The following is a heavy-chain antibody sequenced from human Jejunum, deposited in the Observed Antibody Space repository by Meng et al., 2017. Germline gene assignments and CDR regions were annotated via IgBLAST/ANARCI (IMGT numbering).Heavy chain of an antibody. Sequence: GGSLRLSCAASGFTFDDYGMTWVRQAPGKGLEWVSGINWRGGVTAYGDSVKGRFTISRDNAKNSVYLQMNSLRAEDKALYYCAKYALGSFYSNVDCGGEGTLVTVSS. CDR3: AKYALGSFYSNVDC. J-gene: IGHJ4*02. CDR1: GFTFDDYG. D-gene: IGHD3-10*01. V-gene: IGHV3-20*04. CDR2: INWRGGVT.